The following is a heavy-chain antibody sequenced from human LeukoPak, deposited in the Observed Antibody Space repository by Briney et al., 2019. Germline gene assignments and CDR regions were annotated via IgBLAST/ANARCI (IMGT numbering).Heavy chain of an antibody. Sequence: SETLSLTCTVSGGSISSYYLSWIRQPAGKGLEGIGRIYSRVTTYNPSLKSRVTMSADTSRNHVSLTLNSVTAADTAVYYCARDSGTTGEVKFDPWGQGTLVTVSS. CDR3: ARDSGTTGEVKFDP. D-gene: IGHD3-10*01. J-gene: IGHJ5*02. CDR1: GGSISSYY. CDR2: IYSRVT. V-gene: IGHV4-4*07.